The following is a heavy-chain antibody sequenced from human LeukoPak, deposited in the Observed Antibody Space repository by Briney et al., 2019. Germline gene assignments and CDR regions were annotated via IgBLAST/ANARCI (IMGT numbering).Heavy chain of an antibody. CDR3: TRDRIGALGHYDY. D-gene: IGHD3-10*01. J-gene: IGHJ4*02. V-gene: IGHV3-49*04. Sequence: GGSLRLSCIASGFTFGDYTMAWVRQAPGKGLEWVGFIRRKVYGGTAEYAASVKGRFSMSRDDSINIAYLHMNSLKTEDTAVYYCTRDRIGALGHYDYWGQGTLVTVSA. CDR1: GFTFGDYT. CDR2: IRRKVYGGTA.